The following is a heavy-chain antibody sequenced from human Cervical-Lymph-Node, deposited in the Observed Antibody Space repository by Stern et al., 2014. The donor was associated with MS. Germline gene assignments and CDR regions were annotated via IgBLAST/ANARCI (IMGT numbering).Heavy chain of an antibody. CDR1: GFTFSPYS. CDR2: ISNNATHT. J-gene: IGHJ4*02. V-gene: IGHV3-21*01. CDR3: ARAMVEDYARSPRLDS. D-gene: IGHD4-17*01. Sequence: EMQLVESGGGLVKPGESLRLSCDASGFTFSPYSINWVRQAPGKGLEWISSISNNATHTCYADSVDGLHTSSRDSTNESVGLHMVSLRAEDTAVYYCARAMVEDYARSPRLDSWGQGTLVTVSS.